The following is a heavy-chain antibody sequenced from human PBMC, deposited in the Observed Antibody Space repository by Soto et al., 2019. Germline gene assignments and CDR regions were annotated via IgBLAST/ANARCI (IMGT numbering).Heavy chain of an antibody. D-gene: IGHD3-22*01. Sequence: QVQLVQSGSELKKLGASVKVSCKASGYTFTSYAMNWVRQAPGQGLEWMGWINTNTGNPTYAQGFTGRFVFSLDTSVSTAYLQICSLKAEDTAVYYCARGGYYDSSGYYRRGAFDIWGQGTMVTVSS. CDR2: INTNTGNP. V-gene: IGHV7-4-1*01. CDR3: ARGGYYDSSGYYRRGAFDI. J-gene: IGHJ3*02. CDR1: GYTFTSYA.